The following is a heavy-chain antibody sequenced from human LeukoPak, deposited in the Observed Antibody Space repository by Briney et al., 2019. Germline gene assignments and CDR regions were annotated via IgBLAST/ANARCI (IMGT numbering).Heavy chain of an antibody. Sequence: SETLSLTCTVSGGSITSYYWNWIRQPPGKGLEWIGNIYYSGGINYNPSLRGRVTMSVDTSKNQFSLRLSSVTAADTAVYYCARGGLSSWISFDSWGQGTLVPVSS. CDR2: IYYSGGI. J-gene: IGHJ4*02. V-gene: IGHV4-59*01. D-gene: IGHD2-2*03. CDR3: ARGGLSSWISFDS. CDR1: GGSITSYY.